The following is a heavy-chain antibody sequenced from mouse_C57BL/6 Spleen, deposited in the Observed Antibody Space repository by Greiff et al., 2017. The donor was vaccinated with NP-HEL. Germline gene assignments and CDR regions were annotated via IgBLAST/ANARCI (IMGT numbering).Heavy chain of an antibody. CDR2: IWSGGST. V-gene: IGHV2-2*01. CDR1: GFSLTSYG. Sequence: VLLVESGPGLVQPSQSLSITCTVSGFSLTSYGVHWVRQSPGKGLEWLGVIWSGGSTDDNAAFISRLSISKDNSKSQVFFKMNSLQADDTAIYYCARNYEYDRYYYFDYWGQGTTLTVSS. J-gene: IGHJ2*01. D-gene: IGHD2-4*01. CDR3: ARNYEYDRYYYFDY.